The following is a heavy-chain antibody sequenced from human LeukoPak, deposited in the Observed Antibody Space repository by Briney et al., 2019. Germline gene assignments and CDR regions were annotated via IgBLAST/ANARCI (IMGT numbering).Heavy chain of an antibody. V-gene: IGHV5-51*01. CDR2: IYPGESET. Sequence: EESLKISCKGSGYSFTTYWIAWVRQMPGKGLEWMGIIYPGESETRYSPSFQGQVTISADKSISTAYLQWSSLKASDTAMYYCARHNGPPDYWGQGTLVTVSS. CDR3: ARHNGPPDY. CDR1: GYSFTTYW. J-gene: IGHJ4*02. D-gene: IGHD2-8*01.